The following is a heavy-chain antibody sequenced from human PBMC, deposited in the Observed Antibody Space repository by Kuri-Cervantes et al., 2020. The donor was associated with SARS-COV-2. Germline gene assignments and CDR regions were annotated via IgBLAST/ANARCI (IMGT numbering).Heavy chain of an antibody. Sequence: GESLKISCAASGFIFSSYAMSWVRQAPGKGLEWVSAISGSGGSTYYADSVKGRFTISRDNSKNTLYLQMNSLRAEDTAVYYCARFSYCSSTSCYKGGLGYWGQGTLVTVSS. J-gene: IGHJ4*02. CDR2: ISGSGGST. V-gene: IGHV3-23*01. CDR3: ARFSYCSSTSCYKGGLGY. CDR1: GFIFSSYA. D-gene: IGHD2-2*02.